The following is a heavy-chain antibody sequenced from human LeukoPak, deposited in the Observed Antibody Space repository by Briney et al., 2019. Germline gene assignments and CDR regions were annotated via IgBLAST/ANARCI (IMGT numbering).Heavy chain of an antibody. Sequence: PSETLSLTCTVSGGSISSYYWSWIRQPPGKGLEWIGYIYYSGSTNYNPSLKSRVTISVDTSKNQFSLKLSSVTAADTAVYYCARGYRGYYYYYMDVWGKGTTVTVSS. CDR2: IYYSGST. CDR3: ARGYRGYYYYYMDV. CDR1: GGSISSYY. J-gene: IGHJ6*03. V-gene: IGHV4-59*01. D-gene: IGHD3-16*01.